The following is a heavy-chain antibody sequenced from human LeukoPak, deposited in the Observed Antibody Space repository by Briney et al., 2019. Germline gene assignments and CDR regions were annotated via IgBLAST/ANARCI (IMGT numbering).Heavy chain of an antibody. V-gene: IGHV3-53*01. CDR2: IYSGGST. D-gene: IGHD6-19*01. Sequence: PGGSLRLSCAASEFIFSDYSMSWVRQAPGKGLEWVSVIYSGGSTYYADSVKGRFTISRDNSKNTLYLQMNSLRAEDTAVYYCARHSGWPYYFDYWGQGTLVTVSS. CDR1: EFIFSDYS. CDR3: ARHSGWPYYFDY. J-gene: IGHJ4*02.